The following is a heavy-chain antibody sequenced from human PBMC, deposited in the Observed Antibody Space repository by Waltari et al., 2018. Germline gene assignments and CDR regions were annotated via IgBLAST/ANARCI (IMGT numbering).Heavy chain of an antibody. Sequence: WGRWVRQSPDKGLEWIGQVHRNGRTNYNPSLASRAIVSLDSAMKQFSLRILSATAADTSVYYCARDLGRGLFLDSWGQGTLVTVSP. CDR2: VHRNGRT. CDR1: W. D-gene: IGHD2-15*01. CDR3: ARDLGRGLFLDS. V-gene: IGHV4-4*02. J-gene: IGHJ4*02.